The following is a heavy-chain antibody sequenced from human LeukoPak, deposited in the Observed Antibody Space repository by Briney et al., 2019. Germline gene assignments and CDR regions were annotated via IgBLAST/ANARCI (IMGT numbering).Heavy chain of an antibody. D-gene: IGHD3-22*01. V-gene: IGHV3-11*01. CDR2: ISSSGSTI. CDR3: AGAMMVDWENWFDP. Sequence: GGSLRLSCAASGFTFSDYYMSWIRQAPGKGLEWVSYISSSGSTIYYADSVKGRFTISRDNAKNSLYLQMNSLRAEDTAVYYCAGAMMVDWENWFDPWGQGTLVTVSS. J-gene: IGHJ5*02. CDR1: GFTFSDYY.